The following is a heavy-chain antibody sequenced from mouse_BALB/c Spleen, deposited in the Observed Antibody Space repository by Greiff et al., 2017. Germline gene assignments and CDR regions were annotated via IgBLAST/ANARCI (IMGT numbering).Heavy chain of an antibody. CDR2: IYPSDSYT. CDR3: TREEDYVDY. D-gene: IGHD2-4*01. CDR1: GYTFTSYW. Sequence: VQLQQPGAELVRPGASVKLSCKASGYTFTSYWINWVKQRPGQGLEWIGNIYPSDSYTNYNQKFKDKATLTVDKSSSTAYMQLSSPTSEDSAVYCCTREEDYVDYWGQGTPLTVSA. V-gene: IGHV1-69*02. J-gene: IGHJ2*01.